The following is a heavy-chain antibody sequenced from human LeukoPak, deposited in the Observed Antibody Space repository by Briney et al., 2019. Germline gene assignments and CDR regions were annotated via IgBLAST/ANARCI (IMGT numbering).Heavy chain of an antibody. CDR1: GGTFSSYA. D-gene: IGHD1-7*01. Sequence: ASVKVSCKASGGTFSSYAISWVRQAPGQGLEWMGGIIPIFGTANYAQKFQGRVTITTDESTSTAYMELSSLRSEDTAVYYCARGGNWNYNWFDPWGQGTLVTVSS. CDR2: IIPIFGTA. J-gene: IGHJ5*02. CDR3: ARGGNWNYNWFDP. V-gene: IGHV1-69*05.